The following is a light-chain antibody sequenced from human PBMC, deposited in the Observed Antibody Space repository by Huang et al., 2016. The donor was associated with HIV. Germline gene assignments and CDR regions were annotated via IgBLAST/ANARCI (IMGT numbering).Light chain of an antibody. Sequence: EIAMTQSPATLSVSPGDRATLSCRASEIISTNLAWYQQKPGKAPRLLIYGASTRATGIAARFSGSGSGTDFTLTISSLQSEDFAVYYCQQYNNWPPITFGQGTKVEIK. CDR1: EIISTN. J-gene: IGKJ1*01. CDR3: QQYNNWPPIT. V-gene: IGKV3-15*01. CDR2: GAS.